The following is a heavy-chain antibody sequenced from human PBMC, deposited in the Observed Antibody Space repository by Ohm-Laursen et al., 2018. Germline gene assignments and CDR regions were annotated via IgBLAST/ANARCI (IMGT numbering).Heavy chain of an antibody. CDR2: IYDGSNK. CDR1: GFTFSSYG. V-gene: IGHV3-30*03. Sequence: SLRLSCAASGFTFSSYGMHWVRQAPGKGLEWVAVIYDGSNKYYADSVKGRFTISRDNSKNTLYLQMNSLRAEDTAVYYCARTFRDYYYYGMDVWGQGTTVTVSS. D-gene: IGHD3-10*01. CDR3: ARTFRDYYYYGMDV. J-gene: IGHJ6*02.